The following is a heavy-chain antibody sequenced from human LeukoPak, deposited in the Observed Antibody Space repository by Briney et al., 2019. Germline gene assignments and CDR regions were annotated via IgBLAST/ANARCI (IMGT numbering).Heavy chain of an antibody. CDR3: VKDFGEKTAATAY. CDR1: GFTFDDYA. Sequence: GRSLRLSCAASGFTFDDYAMHWVRQAPGTGLEWVSGIRRETGSIGYADSVKGRFTISRDNARNSLYLQMNSLRAEDTALYYCVKDFGEKTAATAYRGQGTLVTVSS. CDR2: IRRETGSI. D-gene: IGHD2-15*01. J-gene: IGHJ4*02. V-gene: IGHV3-9*01.